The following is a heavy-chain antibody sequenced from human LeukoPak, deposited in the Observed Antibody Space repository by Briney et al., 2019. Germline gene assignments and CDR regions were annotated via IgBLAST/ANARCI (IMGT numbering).Heavy chain of an antibody. Sequence: GGSLRLSCAVSGFTFSNHAMSWVRQAPGKGLEWVSSISGTGSSTYYTDSVKGRFTISRDNSKNTLYLQMNSLRAEDTAVYYCARDFEYSSSTGVYWGQGTLVTVSS. CDR3: ARDFEYSSSTGVY. D-gene: IGHD5-12*01. CDR2: ISGTGSST. CDR1: GFTFSNHA. V-gene: IGHV3-23*01. J-gene: IGHJ4*02.